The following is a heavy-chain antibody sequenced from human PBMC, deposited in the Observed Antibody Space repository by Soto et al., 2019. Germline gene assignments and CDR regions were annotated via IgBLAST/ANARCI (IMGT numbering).Heavy chain of an antibody. CDR3: ARAPPLNYDILTGYTNYYGMDV. V-gene: IGHV4-4*02. CDR2: IYHSGST. J-gene: IGHJ6*02. CDR1: GGSISSSNW. D-gene: IGHD3-9*01. Sequence: QVQLQESGPGLVKPSGTLSLTCAVSGGSISSSNWWSWVRQPPGKGREWIGEIYHSGSTNYNPSLAGRVTLSVDKSKNQFSLKLSSVTAADTAVYYCARAPPLNYDILTGYTNYYGMDVWGQGTTVTVSS.